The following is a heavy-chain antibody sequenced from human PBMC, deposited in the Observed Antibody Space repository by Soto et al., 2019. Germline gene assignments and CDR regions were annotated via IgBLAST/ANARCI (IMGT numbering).Heavy chain of an antibody. CDR3: ARDRSSWSHSNWFDP. V-gene: IGHV3-30-3*01. J-gene: IGHJ5*02. Sequence: VGSLRLSCAASGFTFSSYAMHWVRQAPGKGLEWVAVISYDGSNKYYADSVKGRFTISRDNSKNTLYLQMNSLRAEDTAVYYCARDRSSWSHSNWFDPWGQGTLVTVSS. CDR1: GFTFSSYA. D-gene: IGHD6-13*01. CDR2: ISYDGSNK.